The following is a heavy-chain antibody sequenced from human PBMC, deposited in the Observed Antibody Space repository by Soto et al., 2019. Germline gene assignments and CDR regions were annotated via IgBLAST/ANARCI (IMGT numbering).Heavy chain of an antibody. CDR3: ARDPAITMIVVAHRSYYFDY. V-gene: IGHV3-30-3*01. J-gene: IGHJ4*02. D-gene: IGHD3-22*01. Sequence: GGSLRLSCAASGFTFSSYAMHWVRQAPGKGLEWVAVISYDGSNKYYADSVKGRFTISRDNSKNTLYLQMNSLRAEDTAVYYCARDPAITMIVVAHRSYYFDYWGQGTLVTVSS. CDR2: ISYDGSNK. CDR1: GFTFSSYA.